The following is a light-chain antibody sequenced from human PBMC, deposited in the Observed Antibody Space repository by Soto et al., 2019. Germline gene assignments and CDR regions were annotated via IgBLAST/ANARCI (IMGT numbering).Light chain of an antibody. CDR3: QQYNNWPPT. V-gene: IGKV3-15*01. Sequence: VLTQSPGTLSLSPGERATLSCRASQSVSSYLAWYQQKPGQAPRLLIYGASTRATGIPARFSGSGSGTEFTLTISSLQSEDFAVYYRQQYNNWPPTFGQGTRLEIK. J-gene: IGKJ5*01. CDR2: GAS. CDR1: QSVSSY.